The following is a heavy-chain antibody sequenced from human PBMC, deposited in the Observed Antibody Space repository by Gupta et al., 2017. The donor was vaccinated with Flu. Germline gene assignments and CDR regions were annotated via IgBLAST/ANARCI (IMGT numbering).Heavy chain of an antibody. CDR1: GFTFSDYY. J-gene: IGHJ6*02. CDR3: ARNQVFWSAPKGGDYYYYYGMDV. Sequence: QVQLVESGGGLVKPGGSLRLSCAASGFTFSDYYVSWSRQAPGKGLECVSYISSSSSYTSYSDSVKDRCTISRYNAKNLRYLQMNNLRAEDTAVYYCARNQVFWSAPKGGDYYYYYGMDVWGQGTTVTVSS. CDR2: ISSSSSYT. D-gene: IGHD3-16*01. V-gene: IGHV3-11*05.